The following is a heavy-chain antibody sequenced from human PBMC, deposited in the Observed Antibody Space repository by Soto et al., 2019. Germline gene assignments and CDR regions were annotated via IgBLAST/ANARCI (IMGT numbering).Heavy chain of an antibody. CDR3: ARLTTVTTNYFDY. V-gene: IGHV1-3*01. Sequence: GASVKVSCKASGYTFTSYAMHWVRQAPGQRLEWMGWINAGNGNTKYSQKFQGRVTITRDTSASTAYMELSGLRSEDTAVYYCARLTTVTTNYFDYWGQGTVVTVSS. CDR1: GYTFTSYA. D-gene: IGHD4-17*01. CDR2: INAGNGNT. J-gene: IGHJ4*02.